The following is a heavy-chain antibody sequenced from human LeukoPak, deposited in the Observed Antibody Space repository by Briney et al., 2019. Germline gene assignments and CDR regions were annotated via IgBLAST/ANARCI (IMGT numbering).Heavy chain of an antibody. J-gene: IGHJ4*02. CDR1: GYTLTELS. CDR3: ARETPVGSSGYYYYY. D-gene: IGHD3-22*01. CDR2: IIPIFGTA. V-gene: IGHV1-69*05. Sequence: ASVKVSCKVSGYTLTELSMHWVRQAPGKGLEWMGGIIPIFGTANYAQKFQGRVTITTDESTSTAYMELSSLRSEDTAVYYCARETPVGSSGYYYYYWGQGTLVTVSS.